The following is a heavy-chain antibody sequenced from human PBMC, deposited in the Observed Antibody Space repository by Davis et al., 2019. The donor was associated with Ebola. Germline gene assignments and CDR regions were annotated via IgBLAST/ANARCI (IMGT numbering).Heavy chain of an antibody. CDR3: ARDRAWYGTRGWYLDL. D-gene: IGHD6-13*01. Sequence: ASVKVSCKASDYTFTNYGISWVRQAPGQGLEWMGWISGYNGNTKFAQKLQGRVTMTTDTSTSTAYMELRSLRSDDTAVYYCARDRAWYGTRGWYLDLWGRGTLVTVSS. CDR1: DYTFTNYG. V-gene: IGHV1-18*04. J-gene: IGHJ2*01. CDR2: ISGYNGNT.